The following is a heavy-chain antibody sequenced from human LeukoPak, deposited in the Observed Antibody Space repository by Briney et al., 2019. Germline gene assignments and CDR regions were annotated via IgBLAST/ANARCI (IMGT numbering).Heavy chain of an antibody. Sequence: GGSLRLSCAASGFTFDDYAMSWVRQAPGKGLEWVGFIRGKPYGETTEYAASVQGRFTISGDDLESTTYLQLNSLKTEDTGVYYCTRGSDTIFGVARDGFDSWGQGTLVTVSS. CDR1: GFTFDDYA. CDR3: TRGSDTIFGVARDGFDS. V-gene: IGHV3-49*04. D-gene: IGHD3-3*01. CDR2: IRGKPYGETT. J-gene: IGHJ4*02.